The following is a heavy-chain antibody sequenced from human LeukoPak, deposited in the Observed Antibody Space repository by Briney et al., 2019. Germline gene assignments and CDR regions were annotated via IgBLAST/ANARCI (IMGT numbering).Heavy chain of an antibody. CDR3: ARGGSGSGGDFDY. V-gene: IGHV4-39*01. D-gene: IGHD2-15*01. Sequence: PSETLSLTCTVSGGSISASSYYWGWIRQPPGKGLEWIATIYYSGTTCYNPSLKSRVTISVVTSKSQFSLNLSSVTAADTAVYSCARGGSGSGGDFDYWAQEPLFTVSS. CDR1: GGSISASSYY. CDR2: IYYSGTT. J-gene: IGHJ4*02.